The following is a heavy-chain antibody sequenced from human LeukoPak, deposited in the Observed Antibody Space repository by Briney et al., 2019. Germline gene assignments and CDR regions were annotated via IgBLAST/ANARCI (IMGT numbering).Heavy chain of an antibody. CDR2: ISYDGSNE. CDR1: GFTFSSYV. Sequence: GGSLRLSCAASGFTFSSYVMHWVRQAPGKGLEWVAIISYDGSNEYYADSVKGRFTISRDNSKNTLYLQMNSLRAEDAAVYYCAKAIRGVLYNWFDPWGQGTLVTVSS. D-gene: IGHD3-10*01. J-gene: IGHJ5*02. CDR3: AKAIRGVLYNWFDP. V-gene: IGHV3-30*04.